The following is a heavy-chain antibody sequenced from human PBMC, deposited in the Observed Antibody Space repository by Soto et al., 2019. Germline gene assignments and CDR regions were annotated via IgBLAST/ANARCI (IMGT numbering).Heavy chain of an antibody. J-gene: IGHJ5*02. Sequence: SETLSLTCTVSGGSLSGGSYYWNWIRQPPGKQMEWIGYIYDSGATKYNPSLKSRVTISQDTSKNQFSLKMNSVTPSDTAVYFFAGAWGPYRFDPSLQGILVTAS. D-gene: IGHD3-16*01. CDR3: AGAWGPYRFDP. V-gene: IGHV4-61*01. CDR2: IYDSGAT. CDR1: GGSLSGGSYY.